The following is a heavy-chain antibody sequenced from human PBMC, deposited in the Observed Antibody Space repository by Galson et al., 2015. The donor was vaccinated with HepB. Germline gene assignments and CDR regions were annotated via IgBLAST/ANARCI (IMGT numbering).Heavy chain of an antibody. V-gene: IGHV3-33*01. CDR1: GFAFSSYG. CDR3: ARDGGSGSTPSVTTKNNNYYFGMDV. D-gene: IGHD3-10*01. Sequence: SLRLSCAASGFAFSSYGMHWFRQAPGKGLEWVAVINYDGTSKYYAESAKGRFSISRDNSKNTLSLQVSSLRVEDTAVYYCARDGGSGSTPSVTTKNNNYYFGMDVWGQGTTVTVSS. CDR2: INYDGTSK. J-gene: IGHJ6*02.